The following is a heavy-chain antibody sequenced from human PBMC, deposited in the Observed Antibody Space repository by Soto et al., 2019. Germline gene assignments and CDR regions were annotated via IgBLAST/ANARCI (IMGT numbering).Heavy chain of an antibody. CDR3: ARGLGLYYFDY. CDR1: GYTFTCYS. Sequence: ASVKVSCKASGYTFTCYSMYWVRQAPGQRLEWMGWINAGNGNTKYSQKFQGRVTITRDTSASTAYMELSSLRSEDTAVYYCARGLGLYYFDYWGQGTLVTVSS. CDR2: INAGNGNT. D-gene: IGHD1-26*01. J-gene: IGHJ4*02. V-gene: IGHV1-3*01.